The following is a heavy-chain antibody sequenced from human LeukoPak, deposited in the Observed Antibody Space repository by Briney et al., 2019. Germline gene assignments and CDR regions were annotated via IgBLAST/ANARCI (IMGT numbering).Heavy chain of an antibody. J-gene: IGHJ6*04. CDR3: TTAFFGCTSTSCYEAYYYYGMDV. V-gene: IGHV3-15*01. CDR1: GFTFSNAW. CDR2: IKRKTDGGTT. Sequence: GGSLRLSCAASVSGFTFSNAWMSWVRQGQGKGREWVGRIKRKTDGGTTDYGAPVKGRFTISRDDSKNTLYLQMNSLKTEDTAVYYCTTAFFGCTSTSCYEAYYYYGMDVWGKGTTVTVSS. D-gene: IGHD2-2*01.